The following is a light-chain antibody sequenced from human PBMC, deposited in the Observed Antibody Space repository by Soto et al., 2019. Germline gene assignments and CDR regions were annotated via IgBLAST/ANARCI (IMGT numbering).Light chain of an antibody. CDR3: SSYTSSSTYA. CDR2: DVS. CDR1: INYVGGDNY. J-gene: IGLJ1*01. Sequence: QSVLSQPATVYMSHRQSIITSCTGTINYVGGDNYVSLYQQHPGKAHKLMIYDVSNRPSGVSNRFSGSKSGNTASLTISGLQAEDEADYYCSSYTSSSTYAFGTGTKVTVL. V-gene: IGLV2-14*01.